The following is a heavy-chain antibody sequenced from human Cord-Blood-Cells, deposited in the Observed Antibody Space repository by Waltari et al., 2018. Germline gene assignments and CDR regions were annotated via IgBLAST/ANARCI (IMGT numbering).Heavy chain of an antibody. V-gene: IGHV1-69*01. D-gene: IGHD1-7*01. Sequence: QVQLVQSGAEVKKPGSSVKVSCKASVGTFSSSAISWVRQAPGQGLEWMGGIIPIFGTANYAQKFQGRVTITADESTSTAYMELSSLRSEDTAVYYCARQRGYNWNYGPFYWYFDLWGRGTLVTVSS. CDR3: ARQRGYNWNYGPFYWYFDL. J-gene: IGHJ2*01. CDR2: IIPIFGTA. CDR1: VGTFSSSA.